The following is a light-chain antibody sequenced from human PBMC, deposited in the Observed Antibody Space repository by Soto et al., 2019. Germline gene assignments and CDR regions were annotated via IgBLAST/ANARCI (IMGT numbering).Light chain of an antibody. Sequence: QAVVTQPPSVSAAPGQKVTISCSGSSSNIGNNYVSWYQQLPGTAPKLLIYDNNKRPSGIPDRFSGSKSGTSATLGITGLQTGDEADYYCGTWDSSLSAAVFGGGTQLTVL. J-gene: IGLJ7*01. CDR1: SSNIGNNY. CDR2: DNN. CDR3: GTWDSSLSAAV. V-gene: IGLV1-51*01.